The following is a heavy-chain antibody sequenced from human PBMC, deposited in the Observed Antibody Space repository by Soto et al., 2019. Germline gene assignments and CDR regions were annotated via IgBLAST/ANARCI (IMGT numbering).Heavy chain of an antibody. CDR3: ARVGVGDCLNYCDY. CDR2: IWYDGSRE. CDR1: GFTFSDYG. J-gene: IGHJ4*02. V-gene: IGHV3-33*01. Sequence: QVQLVESGGGVVQPGRSLRLSCAASGFTFSDYGMYWVRQAPGKGLEWVAMIWYDGSREHYPDSVKGRLTVSRDNSNNTLYLQMNSLRAEDTAVYYWARVGVGDCLNYCDYWGRGTLVTVSS. D-gene: IGHD2-21*02.